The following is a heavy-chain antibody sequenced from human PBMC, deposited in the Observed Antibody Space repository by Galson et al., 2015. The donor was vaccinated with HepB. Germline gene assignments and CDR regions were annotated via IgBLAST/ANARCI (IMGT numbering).Heavy chain of an antibody. V-gene: IGHV3-48*02. CDR2: ISSGSSII. D-gene: IGHD2-2*01. CDR1: GFTFSSYA. J-gene: IGHJ4*02. Sequence: SLRLSCAASGFTFSSYAMNWVRQAPGRGLEWVSYISSGSSIIYYADSVKGRFTISRDNAKNLLYLQMNSLRDEDTAVYYCARDDMRLCPDYWGQGTLVTVSS. CDR3: ARDDMRLCPDY.